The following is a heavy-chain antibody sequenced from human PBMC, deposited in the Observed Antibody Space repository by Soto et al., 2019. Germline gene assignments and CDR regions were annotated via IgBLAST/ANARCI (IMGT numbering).Heavy chain of an antibody. CDR3: ARADYYGSGGDY. J-gene: IGHJ4*02. V-gene: IGHV3-7*01. CDR2: IKEDGSEK. D-gene: IGHD3-10*01. Sequence: EVQLVESGGGLVQPGGSLRLSCAASGFTFSSYWMSWVRQAPGKGLEWVANIKEDGSEKYYVDSVEGRFTISRDHAENSLYLQMNSLRAEDTAVYYCARADYYGSGGDYWGQGTLVTVSS. CDR1: GFTFSSYW.